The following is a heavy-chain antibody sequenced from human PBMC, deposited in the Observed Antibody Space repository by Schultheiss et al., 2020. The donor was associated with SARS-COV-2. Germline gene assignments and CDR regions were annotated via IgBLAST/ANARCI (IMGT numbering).Heavy chain of an antibody. CDR1: GGSFSGYY. Sequence: SQTLSLTCAVYGGSFSGYYWSWIRQPPGKGLEWIGYIYYSGSTYYNPSLKSRVTISVDTSKNQFSLKLSSVTAADTAVYYCARQTRIAVAGIDYWGQGTLVTVSS. D-gene: IGHD6-19*01. V-gene: IGHV4-34*01. CDR3: ARQTRIAVAGIDY. J-gene: IGHJ4*02. CDR2: IYYSGST.